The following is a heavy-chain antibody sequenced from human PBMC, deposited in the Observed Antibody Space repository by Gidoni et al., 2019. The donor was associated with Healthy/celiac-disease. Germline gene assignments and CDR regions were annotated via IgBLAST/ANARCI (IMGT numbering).Heavy chain of an antibody. V-gene: IGHV3-21*01. CDR3: ARDSPLAAAGLYYYYYMDV. CDR2: ISSSSSYI. Sequence: EVQLVESGGGLVKPGGSLRLSWAASGFTFSSYSMNWVRQAPGKGLEWVSSISSSSSYIDYADSVKGRFTISRDNAKNSLYLQMNSLRAEDTAVYYCARDSPLAAAGLYYYYYMDVWGKGTTVTVSS. D-gene: IGHD6-13*01. J-gene: IGHJ6*03. CDR1: GFTFSSYS.